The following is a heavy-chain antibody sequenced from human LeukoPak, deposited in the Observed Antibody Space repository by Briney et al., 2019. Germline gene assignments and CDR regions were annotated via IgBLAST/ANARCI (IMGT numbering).Heavy chain of an antibody. CDR3: AREADSVDTSMVPLV. CDR2: IYYSGST. D-gene: IGHD5-18*01. Sequence: SETLSLTCTVSGGSIRSTTDYWGWIRQPPGKGLEWIGSIYYSGSTYYNPSLKSRVTISVDTSKNQFSLKLSSVTAADTAVYYCAREADSVDTSMVPLVWGQGTLVIVSS. V-gene: IGHV4-39*01. J-gene: IGHJ4*02. CDR1: GGSIRSTTDY.